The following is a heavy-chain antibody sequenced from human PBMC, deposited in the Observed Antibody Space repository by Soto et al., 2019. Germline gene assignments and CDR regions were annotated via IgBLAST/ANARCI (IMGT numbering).Heavy chain of an antibody. J-gene: IGHJ4*02. D-gene: IGHD1-26*01. Sequence: PSETLSLTCTVSGGSIDSSTYYWGWIRQPPGKGLEWIGQINHSGSANYNPSLKSRVTISVHTSSSQFSLELSSVTAADTAVYYCARGLISGSHYSGGWYYFDSWGQGTQVTVSS. CDR2: INHSGSA. CDR1: GGSIDSSTYY. V-gene: IGHV4-39*07. CDR3: ARGLISGSHYSGGWYYFDS.